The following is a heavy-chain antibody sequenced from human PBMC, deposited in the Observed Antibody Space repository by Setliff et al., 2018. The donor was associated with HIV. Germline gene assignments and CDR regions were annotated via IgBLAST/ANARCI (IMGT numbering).Heavy chain of an antibody. J-gene: IGHJ5*02. CDR2: LSHSGST. Sequence: PSETLSLTCTVSGGSISSSSYYWGWIRQPPGKGLEWIGSLSHSGSTDYNPSLKSRVTISVDKSKNQFSLKLTSVTAADTAVYYCARSTYYYGSGKGSGWFDPWGQGTLVTVSS. CDR3: ARSTYYYGSGKGSGWFDP. D-gene: IGHD3-10*01. CDR1: GGSISSSSYY. V-gene: IGHV4-39*07.